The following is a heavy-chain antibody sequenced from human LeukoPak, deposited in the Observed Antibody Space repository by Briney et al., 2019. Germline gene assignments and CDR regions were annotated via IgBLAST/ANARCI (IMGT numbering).Heavy chain of an antibody. D-gene: IGHD3-3*01. V-gene: IGHV5-51*01. CDR1: GYSFTSYW. CDR2: IYPGDSDT. Sequence: GESLKISCKGSGYSFTSYWIGWVRQMPGKGLEWMGIIYPGDSDTRYSPSFQGQVTISADKSISTAYLQWSSLKASDTAMYYCARCGTIFGAVSYMDVWGKGTTVTVSS. J-gene: IGHJ6*03. CDR3: ARCGTIFGAVSYMDV.